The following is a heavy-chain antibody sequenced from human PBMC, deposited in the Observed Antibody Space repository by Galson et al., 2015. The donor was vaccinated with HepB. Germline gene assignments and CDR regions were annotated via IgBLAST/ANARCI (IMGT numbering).Heavy chain of an antibody. D-gene: IGHD1-26*01. J-gene: IGHJ4*02. Sequence: SLRLSCAASGFTFSSYSMNWVRQAPGKGLEWVSYISSSSSTIYYADSVKGRFTISRDNAKNSLYLQMNSLRAEDTAVYYCARDKWELHGPFDYWGQGTLVTVSS. CDR3: ARDKWELHGPFDY. CDR2: ISSSSSTI. V-gene: IGHV3-48*01. CDR1: GFTFSSYS.